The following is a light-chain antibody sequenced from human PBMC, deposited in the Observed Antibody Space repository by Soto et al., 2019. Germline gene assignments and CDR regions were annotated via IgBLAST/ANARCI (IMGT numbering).Light chain of an antibody. CDR3: QGEKSNSWT. CDR1: KSISTW. V-gene: IGKV1-5*01. J-gene: IGKJ4*02. CDR2: DES. Sequence: AGAGNRVTSTCRESKSISTWLEWYKKKKGKEXKXXXYDESSLENGVHSRLGGSGSGKEFTIKISMMLPDDFAPYYCQGEKSNSWTFGAGTKVAI.